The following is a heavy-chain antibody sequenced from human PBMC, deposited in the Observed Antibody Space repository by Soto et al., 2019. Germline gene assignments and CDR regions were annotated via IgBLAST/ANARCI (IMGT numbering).Heavy chain of an antibody. V-gene: IGHV1-2*02. J-gene: IGHJ3*02. CDR2: VNPNTGGT. D-gene: IGHD3-22*01. CDR1: GYCFTDHY. Sequence: EXSVKGSCNASGYCFTDHYVHWVRQAPGQGLEWMGWVNPNTGGTNYAQRFHGRVTMTRDTSITTAYMELSSLRSDDTALFYCATIDSGGYYGNALDICGQRTMVTVSS. CDR3: ATIDSGGYYGNALDI.